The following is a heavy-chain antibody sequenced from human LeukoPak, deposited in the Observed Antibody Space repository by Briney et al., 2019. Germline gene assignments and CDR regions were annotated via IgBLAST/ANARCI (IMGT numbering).Heavy chain of an antibody. Sequence: GASVRVSCKTSGYTFTNYDINWVRQATGQGLEWMGWMNPNSGNTGYAQKFQGRVTMTRNTSISTAYMELSSRRSEDTAVYYCARPHFSSTACHPPEWFDPWGQGTLVTVSS. CDR1: GYTFTNYD. J-gene: IGHJ5*02. V-gene: IGHV1-8*01. D-gene: IGHD2-2*01. CDR3: ARPHFSSTACHPPEWFDP. CDR2: MNPNSGNT.